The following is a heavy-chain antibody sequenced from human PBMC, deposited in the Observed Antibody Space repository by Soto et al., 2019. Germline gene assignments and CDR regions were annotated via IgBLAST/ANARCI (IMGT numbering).Heavy chain of an antibody. D-gene: IGHD6-6*01. V-gene: IGHV5-51*01. CDR3: ATTRSFSQGFYYYGMDV. CDR2: IYPGDSDI. J-gene: IGHJ6*02. Sequence: GEALNISCEGSGYSFATWWIGWVRQRPGKGLEWMGIIYPGDSDIYYNPSFQAQVTISADKSISTAYLHWSSLEASDTAIYFCATTRSFSQGFYYYGMDVWGQGTTVTVS. CDR1: GYSFATWW.